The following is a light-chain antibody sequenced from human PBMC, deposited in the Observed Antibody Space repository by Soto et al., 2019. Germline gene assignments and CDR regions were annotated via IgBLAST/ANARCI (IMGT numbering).Light chain of an antibody. Sequence: EIVLTQSPGTLSLSPGERATLSCRASQSVSSNYLAWYQQKPGQAPRLLIYGAASRATGIPDRFSGSGSGTDFPLTISRLEPEDFAVYYWQQYGRSAYTFGQGTTLEIK. CDR1: QSVSSNY. J-gene: IGKJ2*01. V-gene: IGKV3-20*01. CDR3: QQYGRSAYT. CDR2: GAA.